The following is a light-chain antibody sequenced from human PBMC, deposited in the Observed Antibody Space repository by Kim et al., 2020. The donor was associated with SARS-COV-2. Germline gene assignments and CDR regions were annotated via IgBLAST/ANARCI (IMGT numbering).Light chain of an antibody. V-gene: IGKV3-11*01. Sequence: EIVLTQSPATLSLSPAERATLSCRASQSVRSYLGWYQQKPGQAPRLLIYDASNRATGIPARFSGSGSGTDFTLTISSLEPEDFAIYYCQHRKEWPWTFGQGTKVEIK. CDR3: QHRKEWPWT. J-gene: IGKJ1*01. CDR1: QSVRSY. CDR2: DAS.